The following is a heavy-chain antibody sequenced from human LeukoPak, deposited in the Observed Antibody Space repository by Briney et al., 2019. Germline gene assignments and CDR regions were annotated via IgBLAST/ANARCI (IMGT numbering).Heavy chain of an antibody. CDR3: ASYRYGSSFAFDI. V-gene: IGHV3-66*01. Sequence: PGGSLRLSCGASGFTFSTNYMSWVRQAPGKGLEWVSIIYSGGSTYYADSVKGRFTISRDNSKNTLYLQMNSLRAEGTAVYYCASYRYGSSFAFDIWGQGTMVTVSS. J-gene: IGHJ3*02. CDR1: GFTFSTNY. D-gene: IGHD6-6*01. CDR2: IYSGGST.